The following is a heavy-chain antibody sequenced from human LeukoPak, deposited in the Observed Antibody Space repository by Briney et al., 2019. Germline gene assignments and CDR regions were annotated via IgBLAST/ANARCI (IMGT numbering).Heavy chain of an antibody. CDR1: GFTFDDYA. J-gene: IGHJ4*02. V-gene: IGHV3-9*01. CDR3: AKDNYPDIVVVPAYFDY. Sequence: GGSLRLSCAASGFTFDDYAMHWVRQAPGKGLEWVSGISWNSGSIGYADSVKGRFTISRDNAKNSLYLQMNSLRAEDTALYYCAKDNYPDIVVVPAYFDYWGQGTLVTVSS. CDR2: ISWNSGSI. D-gene: IGHD2-2*01.